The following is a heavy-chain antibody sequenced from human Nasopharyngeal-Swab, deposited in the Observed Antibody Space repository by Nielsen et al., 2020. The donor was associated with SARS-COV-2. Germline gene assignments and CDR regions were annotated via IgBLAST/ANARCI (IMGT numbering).Heavy chain of an antibody. D-gene: IGHD6-13*01. CDR3: ARASAGPYYYYGMDV. J-gene: IGHJ6*02. V-gene: IGHV3-23*01. Sequence: VRQAPGKGLEWVSAISGSGGSTYYADSVKGRFTISRDNSKNTLYLQMNSLRAEDTAVYYCARASAGPYYYYGMDVWGQGTTVTVSS. CDR2: ISGSGGST.